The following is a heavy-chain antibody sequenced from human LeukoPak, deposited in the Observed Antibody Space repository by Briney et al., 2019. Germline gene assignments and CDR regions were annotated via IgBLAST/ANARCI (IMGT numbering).Heavy chain of an antibody. V-gene: IGHV3-21*01. Sequence: GGSLRLSCAASGFTFSSYSMNWVRQAPGKGLEWVSSISSTSSSYIYYADSVKGRFTISRDNAKNSLYLQMNSLRAEDTAVYYCARDSGIAVAGTAANDAFDIWGQGTMVTVSS. CDR1: GFTFSSYS. D-gene: IGHD6-19*01. J-gene: IGHJ3*02. CDR2: ISSTSSSYI. CDR3: ARDSGIAVAGTAANDAFDI.